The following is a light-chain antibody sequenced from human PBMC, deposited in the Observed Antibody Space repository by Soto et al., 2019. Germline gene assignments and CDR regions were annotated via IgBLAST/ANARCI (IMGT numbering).Light chain of an antibody. V-gene: IGLV2-11*01. CDR3: CSYAGSYTYV. Sequence: QSVLTQPRSVSGSPGQSVTISCTGTSSDVGGYNYVSWYQQHPGKAPKLMIYDVSKRPSGVPDRFSGSKSGSTASLTISGLQAEDEADHFCCSYAGSYTYVFGTGTKVTVL. CDR2: DVS. J-gene: IGLJ1*01. CDR1: SSDVGGYNY.